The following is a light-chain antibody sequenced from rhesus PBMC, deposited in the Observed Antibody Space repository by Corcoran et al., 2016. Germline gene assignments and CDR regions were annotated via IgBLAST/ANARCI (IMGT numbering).Light chain of an antibody. Sequence: DIQMTQSPSSLSASVGDRVTITCRASQAITNDLAWYQQKPGQTPKLLIYEANSLQSGIPSRFSGSGSGTDFTLTISNLQSEDFATYYCQQYDDLPYSFGRGTKVEIK. J-gene: IGKJ2*01. V-gene: IGKV1-25*01. CDR1: QAITND. CDR2: EAN. CDR3: QQYDDLPYS.